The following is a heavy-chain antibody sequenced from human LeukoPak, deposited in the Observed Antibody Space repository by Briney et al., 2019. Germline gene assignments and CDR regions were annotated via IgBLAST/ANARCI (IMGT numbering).Heavy chain of an antibody. Sequence: ASVKVSCKVSGYTLTELSMHWVRQAPGKGLEWMGSFDPEDGETIYAQKFQGRVTMTEDTSTDTAYMELSSLRSEDTAVYYCATNAYSGILNRGNWFDPWGQGTLVTVSS. V-gene: IGHV1-24*01. D-gene: IGHD1-26*01. J-gene: IGHJ5*02. CDR2: FDPEDGET. CDR1: GYTLTELS. CDR3: ATNAYSGILNRGNWFDP.